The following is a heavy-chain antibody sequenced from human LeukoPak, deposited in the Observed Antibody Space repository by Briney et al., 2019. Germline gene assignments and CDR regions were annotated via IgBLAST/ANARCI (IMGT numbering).Heavy chain of an antibody. V-gene: IGHV1-46*01. D-gene: IGHD2-2*02. CDR3: ARGYRKTRFDY. CDR1: GYTSTTYD. J-gene: IGHJ4*02. Sequence: GASVKVSCKASGYTSTTYDLHCVRQAPGQGLEWIGVINPSSDATTYAENFQGRVTMTSDTSTSTVYMELSSLRSEDTAVYYCARGYRKTRFDYWGPGTLVTVSS. CDR2: INPSSDAT.